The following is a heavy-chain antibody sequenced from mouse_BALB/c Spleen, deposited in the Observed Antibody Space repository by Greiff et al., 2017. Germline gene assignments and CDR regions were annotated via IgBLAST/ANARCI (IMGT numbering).Heavy chain of an antibody. D-gene: IGHD1-1*01. CDR3: ARHDYYGSSYVNYAMDY. CDR2: ISNGGGST. Sequence: EVMLVESGGGLVQPGGSLKLSCAASGFTFSSYTMSWVRQTPEKRLEWVAYISNGGGSTYYPDTVKGRFTISRDNAKNTLYLQMSSLKSEDTAMYYCARHDYYGSSYVNYAMDYWGQGTSVTVSS. CDR1: GFTFSSYT. J-gene: IGHJ4*01. V-gene: IGHV5-12-2*01.